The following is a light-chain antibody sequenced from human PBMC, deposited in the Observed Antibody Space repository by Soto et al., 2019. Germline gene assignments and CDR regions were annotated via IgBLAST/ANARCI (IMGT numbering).Light chain of an antibody. CDR2: DAS. CDR3: QHYETYPIT. Sequence: DIRMTQSPSTLSASVGDRVTITGLASQSINNWLAWYQQKPGKAPKLLIYDASSLESGVPSRFSGSASGTEFTLTISSLQPDDFATYYCQHYETYPITFGQGTRLEI. CDR1: QSINNW. J-gene: IGKJ5*01. V-gene: IGKV1-5*01.